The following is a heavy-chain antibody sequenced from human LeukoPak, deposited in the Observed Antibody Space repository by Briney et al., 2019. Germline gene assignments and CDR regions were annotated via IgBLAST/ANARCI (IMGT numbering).Heavy chain of an antibody. J-gene: IGHJ4*02. CDR1: GGSISSHY. CDR2: IYYSGST. D-gene: IGHD3-3*01. CDR3: AREGGYDFWSGYDY. Sequence: SETLSLTCTVSGGSISSHYWSWIRQPPGKGLEWIGYIYYSGSTNYNPSLKSRVTISVDTSKNQFSLKLSSVTAADTAVYYCAREGGYDFWSGYDYWGQGTLVTVSS. V-gene: IGHV4-59*11.